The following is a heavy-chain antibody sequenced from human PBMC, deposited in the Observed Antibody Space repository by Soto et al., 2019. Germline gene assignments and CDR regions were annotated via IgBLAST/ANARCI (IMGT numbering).Heavy chain of an antibody. CDR2: INARNGNT. V-gene: IGHV1-3*01. Sequence: QVQLVQSGAEVKKPGASVKVSCKASGYTFTSYAMHWVRQAPGQRLEWMGWINARNGNTKYSQKFQGRVTITRDTSASTAYMELSSLRSEDTAVYYCARAQLLWFGESNYFDYWGQGTLVTVSS. CDR3: ARAQLLWFGESNYFDY. J-gene: IGHJ4*02. D-gene: IGHD3-10*01. CDR1: GYTFTSYA.